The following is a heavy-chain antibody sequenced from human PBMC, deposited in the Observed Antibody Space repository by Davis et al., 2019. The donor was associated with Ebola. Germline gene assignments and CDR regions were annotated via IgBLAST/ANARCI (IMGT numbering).Heavy chain of an antibody. CDR3: AKGYHSLGFDY. V-gene: IGHV3-30*18. CDR1: GFTFRTYG. Sequence: PAGSLRLSCAVAGFTFRTYGMHWVRQAPGKGLEWVAVILYDGSNKYYADSVKGRVTISRDKSMNTLYLQMNSLTTEDTAVYYCAKGYHSLGFDYWGQGTLVTVSS. J-gene: IGHJ4*02. D-gene: IGHD7-27*01. CDR2: ILYDGSNK.